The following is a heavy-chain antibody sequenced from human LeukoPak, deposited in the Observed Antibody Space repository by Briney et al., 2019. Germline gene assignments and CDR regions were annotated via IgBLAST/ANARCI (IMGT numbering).Heavy chain of an antibody. CDR2: IYYSGST. D-gene: IGHD6-19*01. V-gene: IGHV4-39*01. J-gene: IGHJ5*02. CDR1: GGSISSSSYY. CDR3: ARGSSSGWYGGWFDP. Sequence: SETLSLTCTVSGGSISSSSYYWGWIRQPPGKGLEWIGSIYYSGSTYYNPSLKSRVTISVDTSKDQFSLKLSSVTAADTAVYYCARGSSSGWYGGWFDPWGQGTLVTVSS.